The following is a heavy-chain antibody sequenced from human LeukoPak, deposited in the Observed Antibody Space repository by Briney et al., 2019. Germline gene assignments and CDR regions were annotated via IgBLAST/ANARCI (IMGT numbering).Heavy chain of an antibody. D-gene: IGHD3-22*01. CDR2: INPNSGGT. J-gene: IGHJ4*02. CDR3: ASVSSGYSYYFDY. Sequence: ASVKVSCKASGYTFTGYYMHWVRQAPGQGLEWMGWINPNSGGTNYAQKFRGRVTMTRDTSISTAYMELSRLRSDDTAVYYCASVSSGYSYYFDYWGQGTLVTVSS. CDR1: GYTFTGYY. V-gene: IGHV1-2*02.